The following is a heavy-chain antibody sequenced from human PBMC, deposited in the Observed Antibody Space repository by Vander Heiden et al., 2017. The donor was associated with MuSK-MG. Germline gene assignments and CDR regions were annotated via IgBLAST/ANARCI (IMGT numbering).Heavy chain of an antibody. CDR3: AKWSTYYDSSGYYNYFDY. Sequence: EVQLVESGGGLVQPGRSLRLSCAAPGFTFDDYAMHWVRQAPGKGLEWVSGISWNSGSIGYADSVKGRFTISRDNAKNSLYLQMNSLRAEDTALYYCAKWSTYYDSSGYYNYFDYWGQGTLVTVSS. V-gene: IGHV3-9*01. CDR1: GFTFDDYA. CDR2: ISWNSGSI. J-gene: IGHJ4*02. D-gene: IGHD3-22*01.